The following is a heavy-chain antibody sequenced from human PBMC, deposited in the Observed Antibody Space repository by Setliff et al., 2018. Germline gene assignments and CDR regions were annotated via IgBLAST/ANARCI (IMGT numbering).Heavy chain of an antibody. J-gene: IGHJ5*02. CDR3: ATDGPVLNGDYIS. CDR2: XXXXXXX. CDR1: GASISTTYYY. Sequence: PSETLSLTCSVSGASISTTYYYWDWIRQSPEKGLEWIGXXXXXXXXXXXXXXXSRVTISVDKSKNQFSLSLRSVTAADTAVYYCATDGPVLNGDYISWGQGTLVTVSS. D-gene: IGHD3-10*01. V-gene: IGHV4-39*07.